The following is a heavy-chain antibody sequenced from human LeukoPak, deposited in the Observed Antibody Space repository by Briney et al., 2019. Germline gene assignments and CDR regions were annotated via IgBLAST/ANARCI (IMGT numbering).Heavy chain of an antibody. V-gene: IGHV4-61*02. CDR3: ARNPSRNYDLLTGYLN. CDR1: GGSISSGSYY. Sequence: SQTLSLTCTVSGGSISSGSYYWSWIRQPAGKGLEWIGRIYTSGSTNYNPSLKSRVTISVDTSKNQFSLKLSSVTAADTAVYYCARNPSRNYDLLTGYLNWGQGTLVTVSS. D-gene: IGHD3-9*01. CDR2: IYTSGST. J-gene: IGHJ4*02.